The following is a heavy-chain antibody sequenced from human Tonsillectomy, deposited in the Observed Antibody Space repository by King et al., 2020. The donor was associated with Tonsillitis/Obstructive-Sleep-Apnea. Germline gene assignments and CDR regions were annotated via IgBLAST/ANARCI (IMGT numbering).Heavy chain of an antibody. CDR3: ARSVMTTVTDPDFDY. D-gene: IGHD4-17*01. V-gene: IGHV4-39*01. CDR2: IYYSGRT. CDR1: GGSISSSSYY. Sequence: QLQESGPGLVKPSETLSLTCTVSGGSISSSSYYWGWIRQPPGKGLEWIGSIYYSGRTYYNPSLKSRVTISVDTSKNQFSLKLSSVTAADTAVYYCARSVMTTVTDPDFDYWGQGTLVTVSS. J-gene: IGHJ4*02.